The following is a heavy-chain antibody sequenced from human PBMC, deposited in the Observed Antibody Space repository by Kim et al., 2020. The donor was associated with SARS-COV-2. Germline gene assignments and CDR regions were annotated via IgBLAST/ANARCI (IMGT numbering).Heavy chain of an antibody. CDR2: ITYEGNNK. CDR3: ESARRYGGYTTINYYYY. CDR1: GFTFSNSA. D-gene: IGHD5-12*01. J-gene: IGHJ6*03. Sequence: GGSLRLSCAASGFTFSNSAMHWVRQAPGKGLEWVAVITYEGNNKYSEDSEKGRFTISRENYKNTLYLQLHSHSVKDTAVYYCESARRYGGYTTINYYYY. V-gene: IGHV3-30*04.